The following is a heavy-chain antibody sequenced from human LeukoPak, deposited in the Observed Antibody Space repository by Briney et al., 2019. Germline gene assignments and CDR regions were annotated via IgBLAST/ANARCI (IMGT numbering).Heavy chain of an antibody. CDR2: ISYDGSNK. CDR3: ARDPYSSSWFDY. V-gene: IGHV3-30-3*01. CDR1: GFTFSSYA. D-gene: IGHD6-13*01. J-gene: IGHJ4*02. Sequence: PGGSLRLSCAASGFTFSSYAMHWVRQAPGKGLEWVAVISYDGSNKYYADSVKGRFTISGDNSKNTLYLQMNSLRAEDTAVYYCARDPYSSSWFDYWGQGTLVTVSS.